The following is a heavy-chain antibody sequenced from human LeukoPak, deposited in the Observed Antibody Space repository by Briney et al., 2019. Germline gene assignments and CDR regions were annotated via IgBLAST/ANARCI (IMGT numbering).Heavy chain of an antibody. CDR2: INPNSGGT. CDR1: GYTFTGYY. V-gene: IGHV1-2*02. D-gene: IGHD5-18*01. CDR3: ARGSSRDTALGYV. J-gene: IGHJ4*02. Sequence: ASVKVSCKASGYTFTGYYMHWVRQAPGQGLEWMGWINPNSGGTNYAQKFQGRVTMTRDTSISTAYMELSSLRSDDTAVYFCARGSSRDTALGYVWGQGTLVTVSS.